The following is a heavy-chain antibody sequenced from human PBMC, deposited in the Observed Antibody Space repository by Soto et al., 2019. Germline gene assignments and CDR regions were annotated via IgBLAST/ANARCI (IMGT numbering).Heavy chain of an antibody. D-gene: IGHD3-10*01. CDR1: GYTFTVHY. Sequence: ASVKVSCKASGYTFTVHYIHGVLQAPGQGPEWMGEIGPASGDTRYAQKFQGRVTMTRDTSITTAYMELNNLSPDDTAVYYCGRGRSGQLVVFYWGQGTPVTVSS. CDR3: GRGRSGQLVVFY. V-gene: IGHV1-2*02. J-gene: IGHJ4*02. CDR2: IGPASGDT.